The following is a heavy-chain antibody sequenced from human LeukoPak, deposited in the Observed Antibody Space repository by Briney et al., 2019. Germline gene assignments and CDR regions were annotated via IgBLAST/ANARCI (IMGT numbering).Heavy chain of an antibody. Sequence: GGSLRLSCAASGFTFSSYGMHWVRQAPGKGLEWVAVISYDGSNKYYADSVKGRFTISRDNSKNTLYLQMNSLRAEDTAVYYCARGDTAMGYGGYYFDYWGQGTLVTVSS. CDR3: ARGDTAMGYGGYYFDY. D-gene: IGHD5-18*01. V-gene: IGHV3-30*03. CDR1: GFTFSSYG. J-gene: IGHJ4*02. CDR2: ISYDGSNK.